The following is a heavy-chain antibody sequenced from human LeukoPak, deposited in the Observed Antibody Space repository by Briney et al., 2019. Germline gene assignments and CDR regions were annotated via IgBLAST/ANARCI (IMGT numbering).Heavy chain of an antibody. Sequence: GGSLRLSCAASGFTFSDYYMSWIRQAPGKGLEWVSYISSSPTYTNYADSVKGRFTISRDNAKNSLYLQMNSLRAEDTAVYYCARLLGGMIVAAYWGQGTLVSVSS. CDR3: ARLLGGMIVAAY. V-gene: IGHV3-11*03. CDR2: ISSSPTYT. CDR1: GFTFSDYY. D-gene: IGHD3-22*01. J-gene: IGHJ4*02.